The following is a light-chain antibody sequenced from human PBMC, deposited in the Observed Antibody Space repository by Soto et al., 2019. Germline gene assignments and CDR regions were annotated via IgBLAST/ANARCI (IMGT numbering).Light chain of an antibody. CDR3: MQALQTGYT. CDR2: LGS. Sequence: DIVMTQSPISLPVTPGEPASISCRSSQSLLDSDGYNYLDWYLQKPGQSPQLLIYLGSNRATGVPDRFSGSGSGTDFTLKITRVEAEDAGVYYCMQALQTGYTFGQGTKLEIK. J-gene: IGKJ2*01. V-gene: IGKV2-28*01. CDR1: QSLLDSDGYNY.